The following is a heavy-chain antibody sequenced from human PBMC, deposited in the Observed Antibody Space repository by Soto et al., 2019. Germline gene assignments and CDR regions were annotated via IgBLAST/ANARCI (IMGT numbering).Heavy chain of an antibody. CDR1: GFTFSSYT. CDR3: ARDSVRDYLYYYYGMDV. D-gene: IGHD4-17*01. V-gene: IGHV3-21*01. CDR2: IGTSSSYI. J-gene: IGHJ6*02. Sequence: GGSLRLSCAASGFTFSSYTMNWVRQAPGRGLEWVSSIGTSSSYIYYADSVKGRFTISRDNAKNSLFLQMNSLRADDTAVYYCARDSVRDYLYYYYGMDVWGQGTTVTVS.